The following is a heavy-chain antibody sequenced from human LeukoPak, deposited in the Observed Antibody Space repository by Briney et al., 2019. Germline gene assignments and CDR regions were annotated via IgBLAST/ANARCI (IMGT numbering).Heavy chain of an antibody. CDR2: IDSSGNT. CDR3: ARHKYSSQNSDGFDI. Sequence: SETLSLTCTVSGGSINSGTYYWVWIRQSPGKGLEWIGSIDSSGNTFYNPSLKSRVTISVDTSKNQFSLKVNSVTAADTAAYYCARHKYSSQNSDGFDIWGQGTMVTVSS. CDR1: GGSINSGTYY. D-gene: IGHD2-15*01. V-gene: IGHV4-39*01. J-gene: IGHJ3*02.